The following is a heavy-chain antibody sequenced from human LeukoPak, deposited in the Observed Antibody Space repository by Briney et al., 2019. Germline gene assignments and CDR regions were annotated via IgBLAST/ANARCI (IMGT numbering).Heavy chain of an antibody. CDR2: ISTYNGNT. D-gene: IGHD1-26*01. J-gene: IGHJ5*02. Sequence: ASVKVSCKASGYTFTSFGLSWVRQAPGQGLEWMGWISTYNGNTHYAQKLQGRVTMTRDMSTSTDYMELSSLRSEDTAIYYCARDNSVGDNAWWFDPWGQGTLVTVSS. CDR1: GYTFTSFG. V-gene: IGHV1-18*01. CDR3: ARDNSVGDNAWWFDP.